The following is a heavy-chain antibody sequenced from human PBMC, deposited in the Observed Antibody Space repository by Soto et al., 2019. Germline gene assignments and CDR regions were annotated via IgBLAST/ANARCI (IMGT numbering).Heavy chain of an antibody. CDR2: ISAYNNKT. D-gene: IGHD2-15*01. J-gene: IGHJ6*03. CDR1: GYTFTSHG. V-gene: IGHV1-18*01. Sequence: WASVKVSCKASGYTFTSHGISWVRQAPGQGLEWMGWISAYNNKTDYAQNLQGRVIMTTDTSTSTAYMQLRSLRSDDTAVYYCAKDLYCSGGSCYSSYYYYMDVWGKGTTVTV. CDR3: AKDLYCSGGSCYSSYYYYMDV.